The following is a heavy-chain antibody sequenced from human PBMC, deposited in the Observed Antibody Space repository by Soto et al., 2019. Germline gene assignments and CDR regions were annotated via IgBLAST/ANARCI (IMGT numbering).Heavy chain of an antibody. CDR3: DVRFPWGDYQGVYYGLDV. CDR2: TTHSGGT. Sequence: QMQLQESGSGLVKPSQTLSLTCDVSGGFIGSGGYFWSWIRQPPGKGLEWIGDTTHSGGTHYNPSLKSRVTISIESSKHQFSRRLSSVPAADPAVYFCDVRFPWGDYQGVYYGLDVWGQGTTVTVS. CDR1: GGFIGSGGYF. V-gene: IGHV4-30-2*01. D-gene: IGHD2-2*01. J-gene: IGHJ6*02.